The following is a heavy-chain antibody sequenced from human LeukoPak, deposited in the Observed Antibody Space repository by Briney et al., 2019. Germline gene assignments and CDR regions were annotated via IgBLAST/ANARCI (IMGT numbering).Heavy chain of an antibody. CDR2: IYWNGGRI. D-gene: IGHD2-2*01. V-gene: IGHV3-9*02. J-gene: IGHJ4*02. CDR3: TIDVVPGGADY. CDR1: GVSSPDHA. Sequence: PGRSLRLSCRASGVSSPDHAMHWVRQAPGKGLEWVSGIYWNGGRIDYADSVRGRFTVSRDNAKNSLHLQMNSLRVEDTALYYCTIDVVPGGADYWGQGTLVTVS.